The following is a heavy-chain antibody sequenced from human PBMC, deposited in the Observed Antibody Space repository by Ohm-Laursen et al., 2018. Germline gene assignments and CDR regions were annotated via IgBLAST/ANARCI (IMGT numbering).Heavy chain of an antibody. CDR3: ARDRSNDYCHFDL. V-gene: IGHV4-59*11. J-gene: IGHJ2*01. Sequence: SETLSLTCTVSGASISGQYWSWIRQPPGKGLEWIGYIHYSGTTTYNPSLTGRVTMSVDLSKNQFSLKLTSVTAADTAVYYCARDRSNDYCHFDLWGRGTLVSVST. CDR2: IHYSGTT. CDR1: GASISGQY. D-gene: IGHD3-16*01.